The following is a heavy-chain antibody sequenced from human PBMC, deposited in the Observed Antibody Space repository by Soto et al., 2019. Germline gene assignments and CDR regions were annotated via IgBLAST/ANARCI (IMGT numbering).Heavy chain of an antibody. CDR1: GFTFSSYG. Sequence: GGSLRLSCAASGFTFSSYGMHWVRQAPGKGLEWVAVISYDGSNKYYADSVKGRFTISRDNSKNTLYLQMNSLRAEDTAVYYCAKDLIVGATFPSGLDYWGQGTLVTVSS. J-gene: IGHJ4*02. V-gene: IGHV3-30*18. CDR3: AKDLIVGATFPSGLDY. CDR2: ISYDGSNK. D-gene: IGHD1-26*01.